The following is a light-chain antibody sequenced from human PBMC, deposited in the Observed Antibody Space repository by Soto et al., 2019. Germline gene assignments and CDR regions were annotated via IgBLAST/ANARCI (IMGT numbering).Light chain of an antibody. CDR1: SSDVGGYDY. J-gene: IGLJ1*01. V-gene: IGLV2-8*01. CDR2: EVS. CDR3: SSYAGNTKGV. Sequence: QSVLTQPPSASGPPGQSVTIPCTGTSSDVGGYDYVSWYQQHPGKAPKLMIFEVSKRPSGVPDRFSGSKSGNTASLTVSGLQAEDEADYYCSSYAGNTKGVFGTGTKVTVL.